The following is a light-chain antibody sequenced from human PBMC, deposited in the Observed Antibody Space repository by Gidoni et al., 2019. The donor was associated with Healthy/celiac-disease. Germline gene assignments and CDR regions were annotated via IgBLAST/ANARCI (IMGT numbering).Light chain of an antibody. CDR1: QSISSY. Sequence: DIPMTQSPSSLSASVGDRVTITCRASQSISSYLNWYQQKPGKAPKLLIYAASSLQSGVPSRFSGSGSGTDFTLTISSLQPEDFATYYCQQSYSTPPTFGGXTKVEIK. CDR3: QQSYSTPPT. J-gene: IGKJ4*01. V-gene: IGKV1-39*01. CDR2: AAS.